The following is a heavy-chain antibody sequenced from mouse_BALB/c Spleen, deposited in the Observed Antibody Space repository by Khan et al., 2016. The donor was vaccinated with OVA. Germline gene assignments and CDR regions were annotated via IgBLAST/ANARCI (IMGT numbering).Heavy chain of an antibody. D-gene: IGHD2-4*01. CDR3: PRKTYYDYDPFPY. CDR2: INYSGNT. V-gene: IGHV3-2*02. CDR1: GYSITSEYA. Sequence: EGQRQEEGPGLVKPSQSLSLTCTVTGYSITSEYAWNWIRQFPGNKLEWMGYINYSGNTRFNPSLKSRTSITRDTSKNQFFLQLNSVTTEDTATYYFPRKTYYDYDPFPYWGQGTLVTVSA. J-gene: IGHJ3*01.